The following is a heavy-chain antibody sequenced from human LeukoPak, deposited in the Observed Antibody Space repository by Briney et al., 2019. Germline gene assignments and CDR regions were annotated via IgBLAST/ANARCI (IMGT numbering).Heavy chain of an antibody. CDR1: GFTFDDYA. J-gene: IGHJ6*02. CDR2: ISWNSGSI. V-gene: IGHV3-9*01. Sequence: PGRSLRLSCAASGFTFDDYAMHWVRQAPGKGLEWVSGISWNSGSIGYADSVKGRFTISRDNAKNSLYLQMNSLRAEDTALYYCAKGISYYDSSGYGTYYYYGMDVWGQGTTVTVSS. D-gene: IGHD3-22*01. CDR3: AKGISYYDSSGYGTYYYYGMDV.